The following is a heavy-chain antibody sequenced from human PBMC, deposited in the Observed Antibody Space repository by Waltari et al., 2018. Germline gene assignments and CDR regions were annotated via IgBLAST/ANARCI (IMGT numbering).Heavy chain of an antibody. Sequence: QVQLQQWGAGLLKPSETLSLTCAVYGGSFSGYYWSWIRQPPGKGLEGIGEINHMGSNNYNPALRSRVTISVDTSKNQFSLKLSSVTAADTAVYYCARGTYSSYTGRHDYWGQGTLVTVSS. V-gene: IGHV4-34*01. CDR3: ARGTYSSYTGRHDY. CDR1: GGSFSGYY. D-gene: IGHD6-6*01. J-gene: IGHJ4*02. CDR2: INHMGSN.